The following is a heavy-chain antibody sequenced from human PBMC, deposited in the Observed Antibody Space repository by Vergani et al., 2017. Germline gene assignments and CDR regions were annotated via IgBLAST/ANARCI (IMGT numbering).Heavy chain of an antibody. CDR2: INTDDGKT. CDR1: GYDFTSYA. V-gene: IGHV1-18*04. CDR3: AREGGSLLSHKYYAMDV. D-gene: IGHD2-21*01. J-gene: IGHJ6*01. Sequence: QEQLVQSGAEVRKPGASVKVSCKASGYDFTSYAINWVRQAPGQGLEWMGWINTDDGKTDFAQKIQGRVTLTIDTSTSTAYMELRSLISDDTAIYYCAREGGSLLSHKYYAMDVWGQGTTVSVSS.